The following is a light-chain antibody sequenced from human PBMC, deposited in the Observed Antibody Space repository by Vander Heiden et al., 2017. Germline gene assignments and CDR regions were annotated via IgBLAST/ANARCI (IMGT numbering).Light chain of an antibody. J-gene: IGLJ3*02. CDR1: SSDVGGYNY. Sequence: QSALTQPASVSGSPGQSITISCTGTSSDVGGYNYVSWYQQHPGKAPRFMIYDVTNRPSGVSNRFSGSKSGNTASLIISGLQAEDEADYYCSSYKSSSTHWVFGGGTKLTVL. CDR3: SSYKSSSTHWV. V-gene: IGLV2-14*03. CDR2: DVT.